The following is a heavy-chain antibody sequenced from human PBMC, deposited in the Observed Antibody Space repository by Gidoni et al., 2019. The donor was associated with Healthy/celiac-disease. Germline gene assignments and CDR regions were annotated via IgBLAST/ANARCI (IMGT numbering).Heavy chain of an antibody. J-gene: IGHJ5*02. Sequence: QVQLQESGPGLVKPSQTLSLPCTVPGGSISSGSYYWSWIRQPAGKGLESMGRIYNSGSTNDNHSLKSRVTMSVDTSKNQFSLKLSSVTAADTAVYYCARDRYFGVVSRVLDPWGQGTLVTVSS. D-gene: IGHD3-3*01. CDR1: GGSISSGSYY. CDR2: IYNSGST. V-gene: IGHV4-61*02. CDR3: ARDRYFGVVSRVLDP.